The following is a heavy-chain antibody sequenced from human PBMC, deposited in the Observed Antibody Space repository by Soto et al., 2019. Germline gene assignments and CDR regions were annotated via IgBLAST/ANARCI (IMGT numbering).Heavy chain of an antibody. D-gene: IGHD2-21*01. J-gene: IGHJ5*02. CDR2: MYYSGNA. V-gene: IGHV4-39*01. CDR1: GGSISNNIYL. Sequence: QLQLQESGPGLVKPSETLSLICTVSGGSISNNIYLWGWFRQPPGQGLEWIATMYYSGNASYTPSLSSRVTISVDTSKNQFSLKLTSVTAADTAMYDCASRIPTWSLSWGQGALVTVSS. CDR3: ASRIPTWSLS.